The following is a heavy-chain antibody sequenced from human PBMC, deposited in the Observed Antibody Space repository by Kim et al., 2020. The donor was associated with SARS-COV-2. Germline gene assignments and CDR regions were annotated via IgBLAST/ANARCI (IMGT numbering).Heavy chain of an antibody. CDR2: IYYSGST. J-gene: IGHJ5*02. V-gene: IGHV4-59*01. D-gene: IGHD1-1*01. Sequence: SETLSLTCTVSGGSISSYYWSWIRQPPGKGLEWIGYIYYSGSTNYNPSLKSRVTISVDTSKNQFSLKLSSVTAADTAVYYCARVKNEHFDPWGQGTLVTVSS. CDR3: ARVKNEHFDP. CDR1: GGSISSYY.